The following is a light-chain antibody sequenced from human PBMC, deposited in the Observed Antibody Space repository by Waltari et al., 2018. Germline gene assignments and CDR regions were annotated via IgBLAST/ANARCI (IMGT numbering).Light chain of an antibody. J-gene: IGKJ4*01. Sequence: EIVLTQSPGTLSLSPGASATLACRASQSVSSTYLAWYQQKPGQAPRLLIYGASSRATGIPDRFSGSGSGTDFTLTISRLEPEDFAVYYCQQYGNFGGGTKVEIK. CDR1: QSVSSTY. CDR2: GAS. CDR3: QQYGN. V-gene: IGKV3-20*01.